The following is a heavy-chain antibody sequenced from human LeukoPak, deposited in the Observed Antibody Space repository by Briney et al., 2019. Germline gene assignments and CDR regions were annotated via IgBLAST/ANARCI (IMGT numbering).Heavy chain of an antibody. D-gene: IGHD6-19*01. J-gene: IGHJ4*02. CDR2: IYSGGST. Sequence: GGSLRLSCAASGFTVSSNYMSWVRQAPGKGLEWVSVIYSGGSTYYADSVKGRFTISRDNSKNTLYLQMNSLRAEDTAVYYCASGFTGYSSGWSPSFYYFDYWGQGTLVTVSS. CDR1: GFTVSSNY. V-gene: IGHV3-66*01. CDR3: ASGFTGYSSGWSPSFYYFDY.